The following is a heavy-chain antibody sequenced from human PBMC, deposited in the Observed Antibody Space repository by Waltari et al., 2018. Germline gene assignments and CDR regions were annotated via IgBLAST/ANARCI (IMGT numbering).Heavy chain of an antibody. D-gene: IGHD3-22*01. J-gene: IGHJ4*02. V-gene: IGHV4-39*07. Sequence: QLQLQESGPGLVKPSETLSLTCTVSGGSISSSSYYWGWIRQPPGKGLEWIGSIYYSGSTYYNPSLKSRVTISVDTSKNQFSRKLSSVTAADTAVYYCARALYDSSGYYPFDYWGQGTLVTVSS. CDR2: IYYSGST. CDR3: ARALYDSSGYYPFDY. CDR1: GGSISSSSYY.